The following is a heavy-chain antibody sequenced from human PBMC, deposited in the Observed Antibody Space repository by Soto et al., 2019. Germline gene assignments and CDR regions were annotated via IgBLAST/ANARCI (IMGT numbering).Heavy chain of an antibody. Sequence: GASVKVSCKASGYTFTSYDINWVRQATGQGLEWMGWMNPNSGNTGYAQKFQGRVTMTRNTSISTAYMELSSLRSEATAVYYCAFTSSWYYYYGMDVWGQGTTLTVSS. J-gene: IGHJ6*02. CDR3: AFTSSWYYYYGMDV. CDR2: MNPNSGNT. D-gene: IGHD6-13*01. V-gene: IGHV1-8*01. CDR1: GYTFTSYD.